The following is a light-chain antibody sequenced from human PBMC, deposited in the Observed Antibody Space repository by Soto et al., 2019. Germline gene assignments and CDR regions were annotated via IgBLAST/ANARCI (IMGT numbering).Light chain of an antibody. CDR2: DAS. J-gene: IGKJ5*01. V-gene: IGKV3-11*01. CDR3: QHRMNWPLT. CDR1: QSVSSY. Sequence: EIVLTQSPATLSLSPVERATLSCRASQSVSSYLLWYQQKPGQAPRLLIYDASNRASGTPARFSGSGSETDFTLTISSLEPEDFAVYYCQHRMNWPLTFGQGTRLEI.